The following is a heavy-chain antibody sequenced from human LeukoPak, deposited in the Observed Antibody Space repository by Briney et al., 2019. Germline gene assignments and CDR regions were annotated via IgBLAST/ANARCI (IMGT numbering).Heavy chain of an antibody. CDR2: INHSGST. CDR1: GGSFSGYY. V-gene: IGHV4-34*01. Sequence: SETLSLTCAVYGGSFSGYYWSWIRQPPGKGLEWIGEINHSGSTNYNPSLKSRVTISVDTSKNQFSLKLSSVTAADTAVYYCARQYYDILTGYYNSYWGQGTLVTVSS. CDR3: ARQYYDILTGYYNSY. J-gene: IGHJ4*02. D-gene: IGHD3-9*01.